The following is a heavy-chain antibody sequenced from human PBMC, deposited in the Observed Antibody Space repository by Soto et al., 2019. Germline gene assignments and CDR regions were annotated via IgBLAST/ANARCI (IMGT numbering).Heavy chain of an antibody. CDR2: IYYSGST. CDR3: ARVIHYYDTSGYYAWYFDY. Sequence: SETLSLTCTVSGGSISSYYWSWIRQPPGKGLEWIGHIYYSGSTNYNPSLKSRVTISVDTSKKQFSLKLHSVTAADTAVYYCARVIHYYDTSGYYAWYFDYWGQGALVTSPQ. D-gene: IGHD3-22*01. J-gene: IGHJ4*02. V-gene: IGHV4-59*01. CDR1: GGSISSYY.